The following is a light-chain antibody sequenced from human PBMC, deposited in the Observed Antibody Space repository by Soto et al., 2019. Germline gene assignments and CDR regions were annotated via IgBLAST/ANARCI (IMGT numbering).Light chain of an antibody. V-gene: IGKV1-6*01. CDR3: LQDSNYPRT. CDR1: QGIRND. Sequence: AIQMTQSPSSLSASVGDRVTITCRASQGIRNDLGWYQQRPGKAPKLLIYAASTLESGVPSRFIASGSGTDFTLTISSLRPEDFATYYCLQDSNYPRTFGQGTKVEIK. CDR2: AAS. J-gene: IGKJ1*01.